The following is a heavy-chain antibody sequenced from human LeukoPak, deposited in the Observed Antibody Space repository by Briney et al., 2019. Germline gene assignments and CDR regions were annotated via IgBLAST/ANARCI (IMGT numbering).Heavy chain of an antibody. J-gene: IGHJ4*02. CDR1: GYTFTGYY. CDR2: INPSGGST. CDR3: ARPNYDILTGYSIYFDY. Sequence: GASVKVSCKASGYTFTGYYMHWVRQAPGQGLEWMGIINPSGGSTSYAQKFQGRVTMTRDTSTSTVYMELSSLRSEDTAVYYCARPNYDILTGYSIYFDYWGQGTLVTVSS. V-gene: IGHV1-46*01. D-gene: IGHD3-9*01.